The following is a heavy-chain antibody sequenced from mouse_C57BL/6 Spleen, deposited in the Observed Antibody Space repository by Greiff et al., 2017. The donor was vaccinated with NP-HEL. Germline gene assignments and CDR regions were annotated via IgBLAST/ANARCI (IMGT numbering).Heavy chain of an antibody. Sequence: VQLQQSGPELVKPGASVKISCKASGYAFSSSWMNWVKQRPGKGLEWIGRIYPGDGATNYNGKVKGKATLTADKSSSTAFMQLSSLTSEDSAVYFCARYELVYYGMDYWGQGTSVTVSS. CDR2: IYPGDGAT. V-gene: IGHV1-82*01. J-gene: IGHJ4*01. D-gene: IGHD2-12*01. CDR1: GYAFSSSW. CDR3: ARYELVYYGMDY.